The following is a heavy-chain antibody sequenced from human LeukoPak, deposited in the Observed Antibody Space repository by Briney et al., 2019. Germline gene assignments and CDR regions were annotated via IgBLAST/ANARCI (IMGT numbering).Heavy chain of an antibody. CDR3: ARVKEYYYDSSGYPLIAFDI. Sequence: PSQTLSLTCTVSGGSISSGGYYWSWIRQHPGKGLEWIGYIYYSGSTYYNPSPKSRVTISVDTSKNQFSLKLSSVTAADTAVYYCARVKEYYYDSSGYPLIAFDIWGQGTMVTVSS. CDR1: GGSISSGGYY. V-gene: IGHV4-31*03. J-gene: IGHJ3*02. CDR2: IYYSGST. D-gene: IGHD3-22*01.